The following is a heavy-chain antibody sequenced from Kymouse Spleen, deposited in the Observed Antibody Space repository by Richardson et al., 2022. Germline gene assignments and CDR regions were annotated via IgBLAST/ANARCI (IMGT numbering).Heavy chain of an antibody. Sequence: QLQLQESGPGLVKPSETLSLTCTVSGGSISSSSYYWGWIRQPPGKGLEWIGSIYYSGSTYYNPSLKSRVTISVDTSKNQFSLKLSSVTAADTAVYYCARPSVAAPDAFDIWGQGTMVTVSS. CDR2: IYYSGST. CDR1: GGSISSSSYY. CDR3: ARPSVAAPDAFDI. J-gene: IGHJ3*02. V-gene: IGHV4-39*01. D-gene: IGHD6-19*01.